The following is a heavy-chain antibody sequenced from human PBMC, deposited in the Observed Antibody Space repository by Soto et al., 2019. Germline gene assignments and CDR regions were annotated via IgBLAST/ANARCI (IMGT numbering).Heavy chain of an antibody. Sequence: EVQLVQSGAEVKKPGESLKISCKGSGYSFTSYWIGWVRQMPGKGLEWMGIIYPGDSDTRYSPSFQGQVTISADKSISTAYLQWSSLKASDTAMYYCARRSGVYYFDSSGSWYFDLWGRGTLVTVSS. CDR2: IYPGDSDT. J-gene: IGHJ2*01. CDR1: GYSFTSYW. D-gene: IGHD3-22*01. CDR3: ARRSGVYYFDSSGSWYFDL. V-gene: IGHV5-51*01.